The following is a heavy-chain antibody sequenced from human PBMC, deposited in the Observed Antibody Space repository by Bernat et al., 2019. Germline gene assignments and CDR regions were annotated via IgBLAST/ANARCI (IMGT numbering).Heavy chain of an antibody. J-gene: IGHJ6*02. Sequence: EVQLLESGGGLVQPGGSLRLSCAASGFTFDSYAMNWVRQAPGKGLEWVSAISGSGGRTNYADSVKGRFSISRDNSKNTLKLQMNSLRGEETAVYYCAKVVTRDGYNYYYGLDVWGQGTTVTVSS. CDR1: GFTFDSYA. V-gene: IGHV3-23*01. D-gene: IGHD5-24*01. CDR3: AKVVTRDGYNYYYGLDV. CDR2: ISGSGGRT.